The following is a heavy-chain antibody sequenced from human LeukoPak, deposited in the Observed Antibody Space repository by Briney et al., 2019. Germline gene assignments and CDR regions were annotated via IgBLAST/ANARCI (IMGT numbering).Heavy chain of an antibody. V-gene: IGHV3-21*01. CDR3: ARLLNGKGYFDYYMDV. J-gene: IGHJ6*03. Sequence: GGSLRLSCAASGFTFSSYSMNWVRQAPGKGLEWVSSISSSSSYIYYADSVKGRFTISRDNAKNSLYLQMNSLRAEDTAVYYSARLLNGKGYFDYYMDVWGKGTTVTVSS. D-gene: IGHD2-8*01. CDR2: ISSSSSYI. CDR1: GFTFSSYS.